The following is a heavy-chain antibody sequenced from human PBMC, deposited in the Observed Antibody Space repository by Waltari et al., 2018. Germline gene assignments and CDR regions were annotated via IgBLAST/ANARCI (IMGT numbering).Heavy chain of an antibody. D-gene: IGHD6-19*01. J-gene: IGHJ3*02. V-gene: IGHV3-30-3*01. Sequence: QVHLVESGGGVVQPERSLRLSCAASGFTLSNSIMHWVRQAPGKGLEWLTVISNDENIKIYRDSVKDRFTISRDNSKNTMYLQMNSLRPEDTAIYHCARAAYSSGRADSFDIWGQGTMVIVSS. CDR1: GFTLSNSI. CDR3: ARAAYSSGRADSFDI. CDR2: ISNDENIK.